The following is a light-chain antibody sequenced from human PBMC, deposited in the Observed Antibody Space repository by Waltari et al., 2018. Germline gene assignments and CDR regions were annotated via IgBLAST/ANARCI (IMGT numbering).Light chain of an antibody. Sequence: QSALPQPPSASGSPGQSVTISCTGTSSDVGPYNYVSWYQQHPGKAPKLMIYEVSNRPSGVPARFSGSKSGNTASLTVSGLQAEDEADYSCSSYVGSNIVVFGGGTKLTVL. CDR1: SSDVGPYNY. V-gene: IGLV2-8*01. CDR3: SSYVGSNIVV. J-gene: IGLJ2*01. CDR2: EVS.